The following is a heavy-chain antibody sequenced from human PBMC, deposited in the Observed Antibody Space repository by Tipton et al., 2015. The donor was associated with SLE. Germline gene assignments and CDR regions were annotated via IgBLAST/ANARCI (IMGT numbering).Heavy chain of an antibody. V-gene: IGHV6-1*01. J-gene: IGHJ4*02. Sequence: GLVKPSQTLSLTCAISGDSFSSNSAAWNWIRHSPSRGLEWLGRTYYRSKWYNDFALSVKSRIIVNPDTSKNQFSLQLTSVTPEDTAVYYCARGAGIEAADNYFDYWGQGTLVTVSS. CDR1: GDSFSSNSAA. CDR3: ARGAGIEAADNYFDY. D-gene: IGHD6-13*01. CDR2: TYYRSKWYN.